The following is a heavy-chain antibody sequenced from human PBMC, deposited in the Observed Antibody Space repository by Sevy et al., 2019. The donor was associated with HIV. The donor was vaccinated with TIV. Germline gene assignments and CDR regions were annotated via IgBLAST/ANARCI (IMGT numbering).Heavy chain of an antibody. CDR3: AKRQGSYYYGSGSPDDAFDI. CDR2: ISGSGGST. Sequence: GSLRLSCAASGFTFSSYAMSWVRQAPGKGLEWVSAISGSGGSTYYADSVKGRFTISRDNSKNTLYLQMNSLRAEDTAVYYCAKRQGSYYYGSGSPDDAFDIWGQGTMVTVSS. D-gene: IGHD3-10*01. V-gene: IGHV3-23*01. CDR1: GFTFSSYA. J-gene: IGHJ3*02.